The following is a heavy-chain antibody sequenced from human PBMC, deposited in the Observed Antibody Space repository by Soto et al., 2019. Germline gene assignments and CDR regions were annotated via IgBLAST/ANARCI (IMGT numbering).Heavy chain of an antibody. CDR3: AKSHYYGLDV. CDR2: ISYSGSN. Sequence: SETLSLTCTVSGGSISSYYWSWIRHPPRKGLEWIGYISYSGSNNSNPSLRSRLTISVDTSKNQFSLKLNSVTAADTAVYFCAKSHYYGLDVWGQGTTVTSP. CDR1: GGSISSYY. J-gene: IGHJ6*02. V-gene: IGHV4-59*01.